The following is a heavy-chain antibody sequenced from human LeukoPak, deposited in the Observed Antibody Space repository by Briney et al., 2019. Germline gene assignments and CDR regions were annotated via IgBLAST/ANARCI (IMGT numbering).Heavy chain of an antibody. CDR3: AAASSGIAGTEYNWFDP. Sequence: SVKVSCKASGFTFTSSAMQWVRQARGQRLEWIGWIVVGSGNTNYAQKFQERVTITRDMSTSTAYTELSSLRSEDTAVYYCAAASSGIAGTEYNWFDPWGQGTLVTVSS. J-gene: IGHJ5*02. CDR1: GFTFTSSA. V-gene: IGHV1-58*02. D-gene: IGHD6-13*01. CDR2: IVVGSGNT.